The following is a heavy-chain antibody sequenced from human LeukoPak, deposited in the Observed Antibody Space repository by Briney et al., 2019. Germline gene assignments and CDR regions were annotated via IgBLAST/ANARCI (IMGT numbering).Heavy chain of an antibody. CDR3: ARRRYYDGSGYLE. D-gene: IGHD3-22*01. Sequence: PSETLSLTCSVSGDSISRSDSYWDWIRQPPGKGLEWIGTIYYSRRTYYSPSLNSRVTMSVDTSSNQFSLNLRSVTAADTAVYYCARRRYYDGSGYLEWGQGTLLSVSS. CDR1: GDSISRSDSY. CDR2: IYYSRRT. V-gene: IGHV4-39*01. J-gene: IGHJ1*01.